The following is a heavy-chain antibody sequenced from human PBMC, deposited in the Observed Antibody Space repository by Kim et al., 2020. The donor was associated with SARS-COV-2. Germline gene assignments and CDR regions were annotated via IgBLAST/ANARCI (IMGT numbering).Heavy chain of an antibody. CDR3: ARVKTMVRGVIAKYYYYGMCV. V-gene: IGHV4-34*01. J-gene: IGHJ6*02. D-gene: IGHD3-10*01. Sequence: SETLSLTCAVYGGSFSGYYWSWVRQPPGKGLEWVGEINHSGSTNYNPSLKSRVTISVDTSKNQFSLKLSSVTAADTAGYDCARVKTMVRGVIAKYYYYGMCVWGQGTTVTVSS. CDR2: INHSGST. CDR1: GGSFSGYY.